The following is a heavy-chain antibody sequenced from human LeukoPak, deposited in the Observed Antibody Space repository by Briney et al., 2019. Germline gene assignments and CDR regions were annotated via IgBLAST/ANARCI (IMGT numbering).Heavy chain of an antibody. V-gene: IGHV3-23*01. Sequence: GGSLRLSCAASGFTFSSYAMNWVRQAPGKGLEWVSTISGSGGSTYYADSVKGRFTISRDNAKNSLYLQMNSLRAEDTAVYYCARVVGGTQWLRGEGWFDPWGQGTLVTVSS. CDR1: GFTFSSYA. D-gene: IGHD5-12*01. CDR2: ISGSGGST. CDR3: ARVVGGTQWLRGEGWFDP. J-gene: IGHJ5*02.